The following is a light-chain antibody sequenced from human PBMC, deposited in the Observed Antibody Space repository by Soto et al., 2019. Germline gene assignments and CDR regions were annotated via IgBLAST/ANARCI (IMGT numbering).Light chain of an antibody. J-gene: IGKJ4*01. CDR1: QSVSSN. CDR2: GAS. CDR3: QQYKNWPPLT. Sequence: EIVMTQSPATLSVSPGETATLSCRASQSVSSNLAWYQQKPGQAPSLLIYGASTRATDIPPRFSGSGSGTEFTLTITSLQSEDFAVHYCQQYKNWPPLTFGGGTKVDIK. V-gene: IGKV3-15*01.